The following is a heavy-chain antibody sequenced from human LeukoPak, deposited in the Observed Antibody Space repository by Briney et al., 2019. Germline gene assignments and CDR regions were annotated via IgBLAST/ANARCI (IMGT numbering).Heavy chain of an antibody. CDR3: ARDSGSSGWYDY. V-gene: IGHV1-18*01. Sequence: ASVKVSCKAAGYTFTSYGISWVQEAPGQGLEWMGWISAYNGNTNYAQKLQGRVTMTTDTSTSTAYMELTSLRSDDAAVYYCARDSGSSGWYDYWGQGTLVTVSS. J-gene: IGHJ4*02. D-gene: IGHD6-19*01. CDR1: GYTFTSYG. CDR2: ISAYNGNT.